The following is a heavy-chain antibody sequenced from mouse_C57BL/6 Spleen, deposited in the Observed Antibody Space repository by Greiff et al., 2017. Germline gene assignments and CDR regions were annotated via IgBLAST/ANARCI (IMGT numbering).Heavy chain of an antibody. CDR1: GFTFSSYT. Sequence: EVQGVESGGGLVKPGGSLKLSCAASGFTFSSYTMSWVRQTPEKRLEWVATISGGGGNTYYPDSVKGRFTISRDNAKNTLYLQMSSLRSEDAALYDCARGDGSSFDYWGQGTTLTVSS. CDR2: ISGGGGNT. V-gene: IGHV5-9*01. D-gene: IGHD1-1*01. CDR3: ARGDGSSFDY. J-gene: IGHJ2*01.